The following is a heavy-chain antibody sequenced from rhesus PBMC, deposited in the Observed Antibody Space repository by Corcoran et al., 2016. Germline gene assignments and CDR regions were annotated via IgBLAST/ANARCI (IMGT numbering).Heavy chain of an antibody. Sequence: QVQLQESGPGLVKPSETLSLTCAVSGVSFSIYWWSWIRPPPGKGLEWIGEINGNSGSTNNNPSLKSRVTISKDASKNQFTLKLSSVTAADTAVYYGASLYYALDYWGQGVLVTVSS. J-gene: IGHJ4*01. CDR2: INGNSGST. CDR1: GVSFSIYW. CDR3: ASLYYALDY. V-gene: IGHV4-80*01. D-gene: IGHD2-2*01.